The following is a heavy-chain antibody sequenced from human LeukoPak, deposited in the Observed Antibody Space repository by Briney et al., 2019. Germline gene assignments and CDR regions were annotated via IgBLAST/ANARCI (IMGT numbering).Heavy chain of an antibody. CDR1: GFTFDDYA. V-gene: IGHV3-9*01. D-gene: IGHD3-22*01. J-gene: IGHJ3*02. CDR2: ISWNSGSI. CDR3: AKGGGYYDSSGEGIHDAFDI. Sequence: GGSLRLSCAASGFTFDDYAMHWVRQAPGKGLEWVSGISWNSGSIGYADSVRGRFTISRDNAKNSLYLQMNSLRAEDTALYYCAKGGGYYDSSGEGIHDAFDIWGQGTMVTVSS.